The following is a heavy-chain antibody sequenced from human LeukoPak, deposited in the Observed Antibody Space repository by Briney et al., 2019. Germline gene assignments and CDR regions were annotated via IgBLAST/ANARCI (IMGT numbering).Heavy chain of an antibody. V-gene: IGHV4-34*01. CDR3: ARQYCSGGGCYYDYHYVDV. CDR1: GGSFSNFY. Sequence: SETLSLTCAVYGGSFSNFYWSWIRQPPGKGLEWIGEINHSGSTNYNPSLKSRVTMSVDTSKNQFSLKLSSVTAADTAVYYCARQYCSGGGCYYDYHYVDVWGKGTTVTISS. CDR2: INHSGST. D-gene: IGHD2-15*01. J-gene: IGHJ6*03.